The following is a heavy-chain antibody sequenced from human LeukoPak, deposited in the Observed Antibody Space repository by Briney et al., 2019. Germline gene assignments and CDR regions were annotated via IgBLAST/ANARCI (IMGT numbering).Heavy chain of an antibody. Sequence: SETLSLTCTVSGGSISSYYWSWIRQPPGKGLEWIGDIYYSGSTNYNPSLKRRVTISVATSKNQFSLKLSSVTAADTAVYYCARNGAAAGYSYYYGMDVWGQGTTVTVSS. V-gene: IGHV4-59*08. D-gene: IGHD6-13*01. CDR2: IYYSGST. J-gene: IGHJ6*02. CDR3: ARNGAAAGYSYYYGMDV. CDR1: GGSISSYY.